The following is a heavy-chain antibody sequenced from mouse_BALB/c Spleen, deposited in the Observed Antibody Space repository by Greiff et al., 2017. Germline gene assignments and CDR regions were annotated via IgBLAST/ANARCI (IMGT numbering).Heavy chain of an antibody. CDR1: GYTFTSYY. Sequence: QVQLQQPGAELVKPGASVKLSCKASGYTFTSYYMYWVKQRPGQGLEWIGGINPSNGGTNFNEKFKSKATLTVDKSSSTAYMQLSSLTSEDSAVYYCTRAYGNYYFDYWGQGTTLTVSS. V-gene: IGHV1S81*02. J-gene: IGHJ2*01. CDR2: INPSNGGT. D-gene: IGHD2-1*01. CDR3: TRAYGNYYFDY.